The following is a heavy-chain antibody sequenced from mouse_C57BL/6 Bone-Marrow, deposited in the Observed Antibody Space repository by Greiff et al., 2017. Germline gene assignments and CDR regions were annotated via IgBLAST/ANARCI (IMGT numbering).Heavy chain of an antibody. J-gene: IGHJ2*01. D-gene: IGHD1-1*01. Sequence: EVMLVESGGDLVKPGGSLKLSCAASGFTFSSYGMSWVRQTPDKRLEWVATISSGGSYTYYPDSVKGRFTISIDNAKNTLYLQMSSLKSEDTAMYYCARSLYYGSSYFDYWGQGTTLTVSS. V-gene: IGHV5-6*01. CDR2: ISSGGSYT. CDR3: ARSLYYGSSYFDY. CDR1: GFTFSSYG.